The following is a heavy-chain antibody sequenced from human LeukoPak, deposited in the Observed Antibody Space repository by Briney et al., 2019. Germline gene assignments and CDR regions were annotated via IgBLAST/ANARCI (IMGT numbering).Heavy chain of an antibody. CDR2: ISTYNGNT. V-gene: IGHV1-18*01. D-gene: IGHD3-3*01. CDR1: GYTFTSYG. Sequence: ASVKVSCKASGYTFTSYGISWVRQAPGQGLEWMGWISTYNGNTKYAQKLQGRVTMTTDTSTSTAYMELRSLRSDDTAVYYCARYRRRITIFGVVIRAFDIWGQGTMVTVSS. J-gene: IGHJ3*02. CDR3: ARYRRRITIFGVVIRAFDI.